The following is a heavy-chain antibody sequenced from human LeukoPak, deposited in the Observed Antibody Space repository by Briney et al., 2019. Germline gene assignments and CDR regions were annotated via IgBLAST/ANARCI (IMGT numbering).Heavy chain of an antibody. D-gene: IGHD6-13*01. Sequence: GGSLRLSCAASGFTFSSYWMSWVRQAPGKGLEWVANIKQDGSEKYYVDSVKGRFTISRDNSKNTLYLQMNSLRAEDTAVYYCARIAAAGVDYYYYYMDVWGKGTTVTISS. CDR1: GFTFSSYW. V-gene: IGHV3-7*01. CDR3: ARIAAAGVDYYYYYMDV. J-gene: IGHJ6*03. CDR2: IKQDGSEK.